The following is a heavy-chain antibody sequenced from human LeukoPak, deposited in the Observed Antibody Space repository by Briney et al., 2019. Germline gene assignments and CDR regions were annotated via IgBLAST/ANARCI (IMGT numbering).Heavy chain of an antibody. CDR2: IYYRGNT. CDR3: ARQIVGATPYYYYMDV. D-gene: IGHD1-26*01. Sequence: SETLSLTCTVSGGSISSSSYYWGWIRQPPGKGLEWIGSIYYRGNTYYNPSLKSRVTISVDTSKNQFSLKLSSVTAADTAVYYCARQIVGATPYYYYMDVWGKGTTVTVSS. J-gene: IGHJ6*03. CDR1: GGSISSSSYY. V-gene: IGHV4-39*01.